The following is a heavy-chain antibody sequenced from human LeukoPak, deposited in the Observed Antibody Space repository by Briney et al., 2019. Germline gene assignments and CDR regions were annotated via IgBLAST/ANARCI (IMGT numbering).Heavy chain of an antibody. CDR1: GYTFTSYG. CDR3: ARDLSYHYYYYGMDV. CDR2: ISAYNGNT. J-gene: IGHJ6*02. V-gene: IGHV1-18*01. Sequence: ASVKVSCKASGYTFTSYGISWVRQAPGQGLEWMGWISAYNGNTNYAQKLQGRVTMTTDTSTSTAYMELRSLRSDDTAVYYCARDLSYHYYYYGMDVWGQGTTVTVSS.